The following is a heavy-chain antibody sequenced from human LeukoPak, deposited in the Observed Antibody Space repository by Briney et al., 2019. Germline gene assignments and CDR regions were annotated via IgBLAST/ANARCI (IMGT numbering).Heavy chain of an antibody. V-gene: IGHV4-59*01. CDR3: ARETEEQRLGSGYFDY. J-gene: IGHJ4*02. CDR1: GGSISSYY. D-gene: IGHD6-25*01. CDR2: IYYSGST. Sequence: SETLSLICTVSGGSISSYYWSWIRQPPGKGLEWIGYIYYSGSTNYNPSLKSRVTISVDTSKNQFSLKLSSVTAADTAVYYCARETEEQRLGSGYFDYWGQGTLVTVSS.